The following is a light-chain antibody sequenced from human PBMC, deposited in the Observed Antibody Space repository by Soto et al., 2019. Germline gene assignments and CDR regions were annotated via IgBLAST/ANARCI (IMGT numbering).Light chain of an antibody. J-gene: IGLJ1*01. CDR3: QSYDSSLSGYV. CDR1: SSNIGANYD. CDR2: SIT. Sequence: QSVLTQPPSVSGAPGQRVTISCTGSSSNIGANYDVHWYQQLPGTAPKFLIYSITNRPSGVPDRFSGSKSGTSASLAITGLQAEDEADYYCQSYDSSLSGYVFGTGTKLTVL. V-gene: IGLV1-40*01.